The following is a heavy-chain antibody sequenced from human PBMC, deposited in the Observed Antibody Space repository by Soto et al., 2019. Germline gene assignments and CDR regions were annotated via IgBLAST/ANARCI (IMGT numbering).Heavy chain of an antibody. CDR2: IIPIFGTA. V-gene: IGHV1-69*13. Sequence: SVKVSFKASGCTFSSYAISWVRQAPGQGLEWMGGIIPIFGTANYAQKFQGRVTITADESTSTAYMELSSLRSEDTAVYYCARVPYCSSTSCPDWFDPWGQGTLVTVSS. CDR3: ARVPYCSSTSCPDWFDP. D-gene: IGHD2-2*01. CDR1: GCTFSSYA. J-gene: IGHJ5*02.